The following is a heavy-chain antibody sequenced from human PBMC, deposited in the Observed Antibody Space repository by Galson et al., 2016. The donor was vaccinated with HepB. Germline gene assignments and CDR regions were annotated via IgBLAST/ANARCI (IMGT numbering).Heavy chain of an antibody. D-gene: IGHD1-26*01. CDR2: ISRSSSNT. CDR3: ARGEGGTHPYCHDGMDV. Sequence: SLRLSCAASGFTFSTYSMNWVRQAPGKGLEWISYISRSSSNTYYADSVKGRFTISRDNAKNSLYLQMSRLTDEDTAVYYCARGEGGTHPYCHDGMDVWGQGTTVTVSS. CDR1: GFTFSTYS. V-gene: IGHV3-48*02. J-gene: IGHJ6*02.